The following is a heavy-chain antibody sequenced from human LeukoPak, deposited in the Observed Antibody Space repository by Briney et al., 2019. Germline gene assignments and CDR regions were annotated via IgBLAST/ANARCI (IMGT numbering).Heavy chain of an antibody. Sequence: PGGSLRLSCAASGFTFSSYGMNWVRQAPGKGLEWVSYTSTSSVTICYADSVRGRFTISRDNAKNSLYLQMNSLRDEDTAVYYCARGQVDFDYWGQGTLVTVSS. CDR1: GFTFSSYG. D-gene: IGHD5-12*01. J-gene: IGHJ4*02. CDR3: ARGQVDFDY. V-gene: IGHV3-48*02. CDR2: TSTSSVTI.